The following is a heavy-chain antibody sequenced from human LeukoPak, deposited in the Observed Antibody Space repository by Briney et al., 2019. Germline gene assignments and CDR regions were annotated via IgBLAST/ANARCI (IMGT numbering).Heavy chain of an antibody. D-gene: IGHD4-17*01. CDR2: INSDGSDT. Sequence: PGRSLRLSCAASGFTFSSYWMHWVRQAPGKGLVWVSGINSDGSDTDYADSVKGRFTISRDNAKSTLSLQMNSLGAEDTAVYYCARGKNGDSLFDYWGQGTLVIVSS. V-gene: IGHV3-74*01. J-gene: IGHJ4*02. CDR1: GFTFSSYW. CDR3: ARGKNGDSLFDY.